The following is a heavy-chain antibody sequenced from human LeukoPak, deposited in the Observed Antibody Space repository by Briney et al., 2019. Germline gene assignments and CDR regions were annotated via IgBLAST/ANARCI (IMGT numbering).Heavy chain of an antibody. D-gene: IGHD4-17*01. CDR2: INPNSGGT. Sequence: ASVKVSCKASGYTFTGYYMHWVRQAPGQGLEWMGWINPNSGGTNYAQKFQGRVTMTRDTSISTAYMELSRLRSDDTAVYYCARVLTTVPAFGYWGQGTLVTVSS. CDR1: GYTFTGYY. V-gene: IGHV1-2*02. J-gene: IGHJ4*02. CDR3: ARVLTTVPAFGY.